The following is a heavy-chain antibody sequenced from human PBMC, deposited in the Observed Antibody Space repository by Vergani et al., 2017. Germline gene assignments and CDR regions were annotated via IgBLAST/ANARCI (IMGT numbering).Heavy chain of an antibody. CDR1: GFTFSSYA. CDR3: ASGEPQGVQVGYMYV. Sequence: QVQLVESGGGVVQPGRSLRLSCAASGFTFSSYAMHWVRQAPGKGLEWVAVISYDGSNKYYADSVKGRFTISRDNSKNTLYLQMNSLRAEDTAVYYCASGEPQGVQVGYMYVWGKGTTVTVSS. D-gene: IGHD3-16*01. V-gene: IGHV3-30*04. J-gene: IGHJ6*03. CDR2: ISYDGSNK.